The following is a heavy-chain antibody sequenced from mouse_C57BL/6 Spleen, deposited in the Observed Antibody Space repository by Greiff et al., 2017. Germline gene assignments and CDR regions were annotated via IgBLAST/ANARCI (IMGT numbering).Heavy chain of an antibody. Sequence: EVMLVESGGDLVKPGGSLKLSCAASGFTFSSYGMSWVRQTPDKRLEWVATINSGGSYTYYPDSVKGRFTISRDNAKNTLYLQMSSLKSEDTAMYYCARQEKTGTGFDYWGQGTTLTVSS. D-gene: IGHD4-1*01. CDR3: ARQEKTGTGFDY. CDR1: GFTFSSYG. V-gene: IGHV5-6*02. J-gene: IGHJ2*01. CDR2: INSGGSYT.